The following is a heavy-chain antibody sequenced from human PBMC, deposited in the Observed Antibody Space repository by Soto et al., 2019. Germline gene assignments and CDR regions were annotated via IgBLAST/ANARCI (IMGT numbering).Heavy chain of an antibody. J-gene: IGHJ4*02. D-gene: IGHD3-22*01. CDR1: GYTFATYG. Sequence: GASVKVSCKASGYTFATYGFSWVRQAPGHGLECVGWISAHNGDTHYSRKFQGRVTLTTDTSTNTAYMELRSLTSDDTAVYFCATEPIYYNDGSGYYPLGHWGQGTLVTVSS. V-gene: IGHV1-18*04. CDR2: ISAHNGDT. CDR3: ATEPIYYNDGSGYYPLGH.